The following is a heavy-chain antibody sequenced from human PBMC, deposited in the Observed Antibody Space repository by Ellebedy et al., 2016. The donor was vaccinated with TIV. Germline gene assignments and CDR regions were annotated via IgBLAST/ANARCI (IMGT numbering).Heavy chain of an antibody. CDR3: VRGRDAYKTGY. J-gene: IGHJ4*02. CDR1: ADSISGSNCY. CDR2: ILNDGST. Sequence: MPSETLSLTCTVSADSISGSNCYWGWIRQPPGKGLEWIGYILNDGSTRYNPSLKSRVTISVDTSKTLFSRKLNSVTAADKAVYYCVRGRDAYKTGYWGQGTLVSVSS. D-gene: IGHD5-24*01. V-gene: IGHV4-61*05.